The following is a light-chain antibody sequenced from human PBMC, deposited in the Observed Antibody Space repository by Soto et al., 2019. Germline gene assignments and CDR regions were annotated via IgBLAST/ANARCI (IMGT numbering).Light chain of an antibody. CDR2: EVT. CDR1: RSAVGGYNY. CDR3: SSYAASNNFYFV. Sequence: QSALTQPPSASGSPGQSVPISCTGTRSAVGGYNYVSWYQQYPGRAPKLMIYEVTKRPSGVPDRFSGSKSGNTASLTVSGLQAEAEADYYCSSYAASNNFYFVFGGGTKLTVL. V-gene: IGLV2-8*01. J-gene: IGLJ3*02.